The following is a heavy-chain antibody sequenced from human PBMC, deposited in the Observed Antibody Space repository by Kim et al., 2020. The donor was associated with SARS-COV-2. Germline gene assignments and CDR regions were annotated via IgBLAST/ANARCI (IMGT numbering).Heavy chain of an antibody. CDR1: GYTFTSYA. V-gene: IGHV1-3*01. CDR2: INAGNGNT. Sequence: ASVKVSCKASGYTFTSYAMHWVRQAPRQRLEWMGWINAGNGNTKYSQKFQGRVTITRDTSASTAYMELSSLRSEDTAVYYCARERYCSSTSCYIDDYWGQGTLVTVSS. D-gene: IGHD2-2*02. J-gene: IGHJ4*02. CDR3: ARERYCSSTSCYIDDY.